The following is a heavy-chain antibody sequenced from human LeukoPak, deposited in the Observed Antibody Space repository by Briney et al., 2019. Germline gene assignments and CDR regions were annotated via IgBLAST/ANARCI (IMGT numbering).Heavy chain of an antibody. D-gene: IGHD3-22*01. V-gene: IGHV4-59*08. Sequence: SETLSLTCTVSGGSISSYYWSWIRQPPGKGLEWIGYIYYSGSTNYNPSLKSRVTISVDTSKNQFSLKLSSVTAADTAVYYCARLLEGGYYDSSGYFDYWGQGTLVTVSS. CDR1: GGSISSYY. CDR3: ARLLEGGYYDSSGYFDY. J-gene: IGHJ4*02. CDR2: IYYSGST.